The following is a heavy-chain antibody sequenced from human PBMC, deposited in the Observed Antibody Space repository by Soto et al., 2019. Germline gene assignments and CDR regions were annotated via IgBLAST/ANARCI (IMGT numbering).Heavy chain of an antibody. J-gene: IGHJ5*02. V-gene: IGHV3-23*01. CDR2: ISGSGGST. CDR3: AKDPIRITMVRGVSGLPPRWFDP. Sequence: PGGSLRLSCAASGFTFSSYAMSWVRQAPGKGLEWVSAISGSGGSTYYADSVKGRFTISRDNSKNTLYLQMNSLRAEDTAVYYCAKDPIRITMVRGVSGLPPRWFDPWGQGTLVTVSS. D-gene: IGHD3-10*01. CDR1: GFTFSSYA.